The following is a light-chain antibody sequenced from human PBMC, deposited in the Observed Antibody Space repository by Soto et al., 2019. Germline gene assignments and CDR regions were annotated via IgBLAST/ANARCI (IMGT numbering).Light chain of an antibody. CDR2: KAT. J-gene: IGKJ1*01. CDR1: QIITDW. CDR3: QQYNSDPTWT. V-gene: IGKV1-5*03. Sequence: DIQMTQSPSTLSASVGDSVTITCRASQIITDWLAWYQQKPGKAPKLLIYKATTLESGVPLRFSGSGSGTEFTLTISSLQPDDFATYYCQQYNSDPTWTFGQGTKVEIK.